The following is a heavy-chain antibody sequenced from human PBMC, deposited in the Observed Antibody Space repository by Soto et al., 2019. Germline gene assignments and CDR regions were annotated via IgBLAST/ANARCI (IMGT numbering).Heavy chain of an antibody. J-gene: IGHJ4*02. V-gene: IGHV3-23*01. CDR1: GFSFVNYA. D-gene: IGHD6-19*01. CDR3: AKATTDGGWFNPCDS. Sequence: EVQLLESGGGLVQPGGSLRLSCAASGFSFVNYAMNWVRQAPGKGLEWVSGLSGSGTSTYYADSVKGRFTISRDNSRDTLFLQMNRLTADDTAVYYCAKATTDGGWFNPCDSWGQGALVNVSS. CDR2: LSGSGTST.